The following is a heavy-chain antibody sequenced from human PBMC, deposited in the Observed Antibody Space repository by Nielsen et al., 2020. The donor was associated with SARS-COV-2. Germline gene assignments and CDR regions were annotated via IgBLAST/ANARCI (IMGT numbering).Heavy chain of an antibody. D-gene: IGHD3-3*01. Sequence: GGSLRLSCAASGYTFNSYGMHWVRQAPGKGLEWVAVISYDGSNKYYADSVKGRFTISRDNAKNSLYLQMNSLRAEDTAVYYCARDPKVTIFGVDLYYYYGMDVWGQGTTVTVSS. CDR1: GYTFNSYG. CDR2: ISYDGSNK. CDR3: ARDPKVTIFGVDLYYYYGMDV. V-gene: IGHV3-30*03. J-gene: IGHJ6*02.